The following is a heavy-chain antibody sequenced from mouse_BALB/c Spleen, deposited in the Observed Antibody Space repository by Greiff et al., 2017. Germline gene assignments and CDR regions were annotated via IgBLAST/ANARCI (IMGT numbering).Heavy chain of an antibody. CDR3: ARGGDYGSGFAY. J-gene: IGHJ3*01. D-gene: IGHD1-1*01. CDR1: GFTFTDYY. CDR2: IRNKANGYTT. Sequence: EVKVVESGGGLVQPGGSLRLSCATSGFTFTDYYMSWVRQPPGKALEWLGFIRNKANGYTTEYSASVKGRFTISRDNSRSILYLQMNTLRAEDSATYYCARGGDYGSGFAYWGQGTLVTVSA. V-gene: IGHV7-3*02.